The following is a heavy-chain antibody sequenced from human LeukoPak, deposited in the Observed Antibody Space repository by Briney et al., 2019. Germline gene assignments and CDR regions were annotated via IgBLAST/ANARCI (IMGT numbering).Heavy chain of an antibody. CDR3: ANENYFDSSGYPDH. J-gene: IGHJ4*02. CDR2: IIPILGIA. Sequence: GASVKVSCKASGYTFTSYDINWVRQAPGQGLEWMGRIIPILGIANYAQKFQGRVTITADKSTSTAYMELSSLRSEDTAVYYCANENYFDSSGYPDHWGQGTLVTVSS. V-gene: IGHV1-69*04. CDR1: GYTFTSYD. D-gene: IGHD3-22*01.